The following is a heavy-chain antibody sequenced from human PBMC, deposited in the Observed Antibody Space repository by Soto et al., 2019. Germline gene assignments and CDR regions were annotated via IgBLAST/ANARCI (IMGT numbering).Heavy chain of an antibody. D-gene: IGHD1-26*01. J-gene: IGHJ5*02. CDR1: GFTFSTYG. V-gene: IGHV3-30*18. Sequence: GGSLRLSCAASGFTFSTYGMQWVRQAPGKGLEWVAVISYDGYLKYYVDAVKGRFTISRDNSKSTVYLELNNLSAEDTAVYHCAKNQGVELVPLATVDWFDPWGQGSVVTVSS. CDR3: AKNQGVELVPLATVDWFDP. CDR2: ISYDGYLK.